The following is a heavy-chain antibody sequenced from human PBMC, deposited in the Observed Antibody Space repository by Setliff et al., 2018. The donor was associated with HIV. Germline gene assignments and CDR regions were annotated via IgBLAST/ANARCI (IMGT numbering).Heavy chain of an antibody. J-gene: IGHJ5*02. CDR1: GFTFSSSV. CDR2: ISPDETKK. V-gene: IGHV3-30*04. D-gene: IGHD6-13*01. Sequence: LSCAASGFTFSSSVMHWLRQAPGKGLEWVAVISPDETKKYYADSVKGRFSVSRDNTKKTVYLQMNSLTTEDTAVYYCAKAGSGYSGSNWFDPWGQGTLVTVSS. CDR3: AKAGSGYSGSNWFDP.